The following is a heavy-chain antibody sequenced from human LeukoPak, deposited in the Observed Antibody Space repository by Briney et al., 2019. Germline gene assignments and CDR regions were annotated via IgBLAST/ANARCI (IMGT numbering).Heavy chain of an antibody. CDR3: AREMYYYGANP. CDR2: IYYSGST. D-gene: IGHD3-10*01. CDR1: GGSISSYY. V-gene: IGHV4-59*01. Sequence: SETLSLTCTVSGGSISSYYWSWIRQPPGKGLEWIGYIYYSGSTNYNPSLKSRVTISVDTSKNQFSLKLSSVTAADTAVYYCAREMYYYGANPWGQGTLVTVSS. J-gene: IGHJ5*02.